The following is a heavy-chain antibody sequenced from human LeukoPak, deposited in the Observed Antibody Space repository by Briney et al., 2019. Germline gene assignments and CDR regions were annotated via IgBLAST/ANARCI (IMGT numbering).Heavy chain of an antibody. V-gene: IGHV3-23*01. CDR2: ISGSGSST. J-gene: IGHJ4*02. CDR3: TKDPRGYGRIVDY. CDR1: GFTFSYCA. D-gene: IGHD3-10*01. Sequence: GGSLRLSCGASGFTFSYCAMSWVRQSPGKVLEWLSSISGSGSSTYYADSVKGRFTISRDNSKNTLYLQMNSLRAEDTAVYYCTKDPRGYGRIVDYWGQGTLVIISS.